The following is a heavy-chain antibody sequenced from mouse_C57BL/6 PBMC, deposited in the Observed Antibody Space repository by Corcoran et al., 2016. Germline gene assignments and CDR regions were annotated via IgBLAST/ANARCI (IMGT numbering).Heavy chain of an antibody. CDR2: INTYSGVP. CDR3: ARRGSSYGATDY. Sequence: QIQLVQSGPELKKPGETVKISCKASGYTFTTYGMSWVKQAPGKGLKWMGWINTYSGVPTYADDFKGRFAFSLETSASTAYLQINNLKNEDTATYFCARRGSSYGATDYWGQGTSVTVSS. D-gene: IGHD1-1*01. CDR1: GYTFTTYG. J-gene: IGHJ4*01. V-gene: IGHV9-3*01.